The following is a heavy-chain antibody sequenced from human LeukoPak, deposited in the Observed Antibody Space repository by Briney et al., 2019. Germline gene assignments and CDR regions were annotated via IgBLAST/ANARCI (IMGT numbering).Heavy chain of an antibody. D-gene: IGHD5-12*01. V-gene: IGHV1-69*05. CDR2: IIPIFGTA. CDR1: GGTFSSYA. CDR3: ARDRDSGYDWDAFDI. Sequence: SVKVSCKASGGTFSSYAISWVRQAPGQGLEWMGRIIPIFGTANYAQKFQGRVTITTDESTSTAYMELSSLRSEDTAVHYCARDRDSGYDWDAFDIWGQGTMVTVSS. J-gene: IGHJ3*02.